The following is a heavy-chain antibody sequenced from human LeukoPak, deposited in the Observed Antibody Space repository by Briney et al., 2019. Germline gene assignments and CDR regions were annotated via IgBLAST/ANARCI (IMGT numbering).Heavy chain of an antibody. J-gene: IGHJ4*02. CDR3: ARQYSLYDFDY. CDR1: GGSISSSSYY. V-gene: IGHV4-39*01. CDR2: IYYSGST. D-gene: IGHD2-21*01. Sequence: PSETLSLTCTVSGGSISSSSYYWGWIRQPPGKGLEWIGSIYYSGSTYYNPTLKSRVTISVDTSKNQFSLKLCSVTAADTAVYYCARQYSLYDFDYWGQGTLVTVSS.